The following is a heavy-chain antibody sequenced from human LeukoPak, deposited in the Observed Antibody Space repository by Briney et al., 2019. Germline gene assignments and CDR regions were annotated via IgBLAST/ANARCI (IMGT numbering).Heavy chain of an antibody. CDR3: ARAPTVAGSDY. CDR2: INPNSGGT. J-gene: IGHJ4*02. CDR1: GYTFTGYY. D-gene: IGHD6-19*01. V-gene: IGHV1-2*02. Sequence: ASVKVSCKASGYTFTGYYMHWVRQVPGQGLEWMGWINPNSGGTNYAQKFQGRVTMTRNTSISTAYMELSSLRSEDTAVYYCARAPTVAGSDYWGQGTLVTVSS.